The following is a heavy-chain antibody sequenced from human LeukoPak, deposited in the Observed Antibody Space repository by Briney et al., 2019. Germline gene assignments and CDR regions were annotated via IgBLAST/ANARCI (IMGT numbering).Heavy chain of an antibody. D-gene: IGHD3-16*01. CDR3: AKISTHLGLDY. Sequence: VASVKVSCKASGGTFSSYAISWVRQASGQGLEWMGGIIPIFGTANYAQKFQGRVTITADESTSTAYMELSSLRSEDTAVYYCAKISTHLGLDYWGQGTLVTVSS. CDR2: IIPIFGTA. CDR1: GGTFSSYA. J-gene: IGHJ4*02. V-gene: IGHV1-69*13.